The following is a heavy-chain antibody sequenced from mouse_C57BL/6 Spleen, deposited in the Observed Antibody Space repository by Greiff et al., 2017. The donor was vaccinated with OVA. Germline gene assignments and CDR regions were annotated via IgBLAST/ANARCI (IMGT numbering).Heavy chain of an antibody. CDR2: IRSKSNNYAT. CDR1: GFSFNTYA. CDR3: VRDRGDY. V-gene: IGHV10-1*01. Sequence: EVKVVESGGGLVQPKGSLKLSCAASGFSFNTYAMNWVRQAPGKGLEWVARIRSKSNNYATYYADSVKDRFTIYRDDSESMLYLRMNNLKTAITAMYYCVRDRGDYWGQGTPVTVSS. D-gene: IGHD3-1*01. J-gene: IGHJ4*01.